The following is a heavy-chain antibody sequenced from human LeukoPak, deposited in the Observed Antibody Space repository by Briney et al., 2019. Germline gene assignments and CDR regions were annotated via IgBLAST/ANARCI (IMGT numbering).Heavy chain of an antibody. V-gene: IGHV3-21*04. CDR2: ISSGSSYI. CDR1: GFTLSRYS. D-gene: IGHD2-2*01. Sequence: PGGSLRLSCAASGFTLSRYSMNWVRQAPGKGLEWVSSISSGSSYIYYAGSVKGRFTISRDNAKNSLYLQMNSLRAEDTAVYYCAGSPRRYCSSTSCPTNWFDPWGQGTLVTVSS. J-gene: IGHJ5*02. CDR3: AGSPRRYCSSTSCPTNWFDP.